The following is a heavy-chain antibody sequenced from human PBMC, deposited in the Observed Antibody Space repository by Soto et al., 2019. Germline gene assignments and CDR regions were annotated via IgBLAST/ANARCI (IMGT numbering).Heavy chain of an antibody. CDR3: ARVGYLTNYGMAV. V-gene: IGHV1-69*01. CDR2: IIPFFGTS. D-gene: IGHD1-26*01. Sequence: QVQLVQSGAEVKKPGSSVKVSCKASGGTFSSYPLNWVRQAPGQGLEWMGGIIPFFGTSNYAKKFQGRVTITADESTSTVYMELRSLTSDDTAGYYCARVGYLTNYGMAVWGQGTTVTVSS. J-gene: IGHJ6*02. CDR1: GGTFSSYP.